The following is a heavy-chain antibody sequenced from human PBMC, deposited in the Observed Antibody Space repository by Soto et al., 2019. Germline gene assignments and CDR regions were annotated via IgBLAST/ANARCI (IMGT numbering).Heavy chain of an antibody. D-gene: IGHD5-12*01. CDR2: IIPIFGTA. V-gene: IGHV1-69*13. Sequence: GASVKVSCKASGGTFSSYAISWVRQAPGQGLEWMGGIIPIFGTANYAQKFQGRVTITADESTSTAYMELSSLRSEDTAVYYCARGIRRWLQSGNFDYWGQGTLVTVSS. CDR1: GGTFSSYA. J-gene: IGHJ4*02. CDR3: ARGIRRWLQSGNFDY.